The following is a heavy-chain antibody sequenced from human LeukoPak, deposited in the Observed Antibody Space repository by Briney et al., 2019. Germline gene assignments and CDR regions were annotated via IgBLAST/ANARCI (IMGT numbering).Heavy chain of an antibody. J-gene: IGHJ6*03. CDR1: DDSITIYY. CDR3: ARGCVSSSTWYSTYYYYFYMDV. V-gene: IGHV4-59*01. CDR2: IDHTGIT. D-gene: IGHD6-13*01. Sequence: PSETLSLTCTVSDDSITIYYWSWIRQPPGKGLEWIGYIDHTGITNYNPSLNSRVTISRDTSKNHFSLELSSATAADTAVYFCARGCVSSSTWYSTYYYYFYMDVWGKGTTVTVSS.